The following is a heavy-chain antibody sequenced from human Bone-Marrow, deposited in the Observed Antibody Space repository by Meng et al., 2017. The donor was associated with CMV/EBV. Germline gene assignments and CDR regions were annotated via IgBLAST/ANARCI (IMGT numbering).Heavy chain of an antibody. Sequence: ASVKVSCKASGYTFTSYDINWVRQATGQGLEWMGWMNPNSGNTGYAQKFQGRVTITRNTSISTAYMELRSLRSDDTAVYYCARVLYSGSFIPGWADYWGQGTLVTVYS. V-gene: IGHV1-8*03. D-gene: IGHD1-26*01. CDR3: ARVLYSGSFIPGWADY. CDR2: MNPNSGNT. CDR1: GYTFTSYD. J-gene: IGHJ4*01.